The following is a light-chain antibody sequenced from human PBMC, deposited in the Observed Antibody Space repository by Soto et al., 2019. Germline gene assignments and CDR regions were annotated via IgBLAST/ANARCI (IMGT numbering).Light chain of an antibody. CDR1: QGVSSL. V-gene: IGKV3-11*01. CDR3: QQRSNWPLT. J-gene: IGKJ4*01. Sequence: EIVLTQSPATLSLSPGERATLSCRASQGVSSLFAWYQHKPGQAPRLLIYDASNRATGIPARFRGSGSGTDFTLTISSLEPEDFAVYYCQQRSNWPLTFGGGIKVEIK. CDR2: DAS.